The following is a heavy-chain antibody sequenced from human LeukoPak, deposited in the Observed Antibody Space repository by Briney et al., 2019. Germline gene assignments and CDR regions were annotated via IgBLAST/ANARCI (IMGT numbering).Heavy chain of an antibody. D-gene: IGHD3-10*01. CDR1: GGSISSGGYS. V-gene: IGHV4-30-2*01. J-gene: IGHJ4*02. CDR2: IYHSGST. CDR3: ARGLLWFGEFTYYFDY. Sequence: SQTLSLTCAVSGGSISSGGYSWSWIRQPPGKGLEWIGYIYHSGSTYYNPSLKSRVTISVDRSKNQFSLKLSSVTAADTAVYYYARGLLWFGEFTYYFDYWGQGTLVTVSS.